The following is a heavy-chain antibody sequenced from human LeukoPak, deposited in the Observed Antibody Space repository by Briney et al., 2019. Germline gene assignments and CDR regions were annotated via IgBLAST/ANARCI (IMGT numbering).Heavy chain of an antibody. V-gene: IGHV4-4*07. J-gene: IGHJ5*02. CDR1: GGSISSYY. CDR2: IYTSGTI. CDR3: ARTYGDYSYNCFDP. D-gene: IGHD4-17*01. Sequence: SEILSLTCTVSGGSISSYYWSWIRQPAGTALEWIGRIYTSGTITYNPSLKSRVTMSVDTSKNQFPLKLRSVAAADTALYFCARTYGDYSYNCFDPWGQGILVTVSS.